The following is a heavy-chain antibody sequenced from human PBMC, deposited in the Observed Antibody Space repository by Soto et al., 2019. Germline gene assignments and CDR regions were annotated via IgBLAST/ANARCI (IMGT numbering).Heavy chain of an antibody. CDR2: IIPLFGTP. CDR1: GGTFSDYA. V-gene: IGHV1-69*12. J-gene: IGHJ4*02. Sequence: QVQLVQSGAEVKKPGSSVKVSCKASGGTFSDYAISWVRQAPGQGLEWMGGIIPLFGTPNYARKFQGRVTITADASTSTAYMELSSLRSEDTAVYYCARRAYSYGRRGYSGFDWDYWGQGTLVTVSS. CDR3: ARRAYSYGRRGYSGFDWDY. D-gene: IGHD5-12*01.